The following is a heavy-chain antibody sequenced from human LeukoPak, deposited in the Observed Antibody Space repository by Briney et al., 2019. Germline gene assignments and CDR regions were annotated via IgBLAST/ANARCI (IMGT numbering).Heavy chain of an antibody. CDR3: ARDYADYVGYFFFDY. V-gene: IGHV3-23*01. CDR1: GFTFNNYA. CDR2: ISGGGETT. J-gene: IGHJ4*02. Sequence: GGSLRLSCAASGFTFNNYAMNWVRQGPGKGLERVSSISGGGETTYYADSAKGRFTISRDNSQNTLYLQMNSLRAEDTAVYYCARDYADYVGYFFFDYWGQGTLVTVSS. D-gene: IGHD4-17*01.